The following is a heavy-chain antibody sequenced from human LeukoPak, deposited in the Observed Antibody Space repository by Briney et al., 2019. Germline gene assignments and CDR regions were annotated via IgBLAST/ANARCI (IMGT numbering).Heavy chain of an antibody. CDR1: GGSFSGYY. V-gene: IGHV3-64*01. J-gene: IGHJ3*02. CDR3: ARGGLGLLWFGELSGAFDI. D-gene: IGHD3-10*01. CDR2: ISSNGGST. Sequence: ETLSLTCAVYGGSFSGYYWSWVRQAPGKGLEYVSAISSNGGSTYYANSVKGRFTISRDNSKNTLYLQMGSLRAEDMAVYYCARGGLGLLWFGELSGAFDIWGQGTMVTVSS.